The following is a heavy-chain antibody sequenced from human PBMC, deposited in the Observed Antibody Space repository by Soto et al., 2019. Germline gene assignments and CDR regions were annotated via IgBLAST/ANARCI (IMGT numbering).Heavy chain of an antibody. D-gene: IGHD2-2*02. V-gene: IGHV4-30-4*01. CDR1: GGSISSGDYY. CDR2: IYYSGST. CDR3: ARGPCGSTSCYIDY. Sequence: SETLSLTCTVSGGSISSGDYYWSWIRQPPGKGLEWIGYIYYSGSTYYNPSLKSRVTISVDTSKNQFSLKLSSVTAPDTAVYYCARGPCGSTSCYIDYWGQGTLVTVSS. J-gene: IGHJ4*02.